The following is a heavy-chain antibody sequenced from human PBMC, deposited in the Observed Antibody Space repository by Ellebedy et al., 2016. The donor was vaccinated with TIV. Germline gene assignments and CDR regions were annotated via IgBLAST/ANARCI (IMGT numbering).Heavy chain of an antibody. CDR1: GFTFSSYA. V-gene: IGHV3-30*18. CDR2: MSNDGSKK. J-gene: IGHJ4*02. D-gene: IGHD5-12*01. Sequence: PGGSLRLSCAASGFTFSSYAMHWVRQAPGKGLEWVAGMSNDGSKKYYGDAVKGRFTISRDNSKTTLYLQMHSLRADDTAVYYCAKDFFRGYESRPHTSCHYWGQGTLVTVSS. CDR3: AKDFFRGYESRPHTSCHY.